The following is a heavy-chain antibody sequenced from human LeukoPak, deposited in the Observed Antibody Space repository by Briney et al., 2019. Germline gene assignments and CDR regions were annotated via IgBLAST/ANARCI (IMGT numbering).Heavy chain of an antibody. D-gene: IGHD3-22*01. CDR2: LLSSGAST. CDR1: GFSFSNYA. CDR3: AKAHDSSGYILRDSDY. V-gene: IGHV3-23*01. J-gene: IGHJ4*02. Sequence: GGSLRLSCAASGFSFSNYAMSWVRQAPGKGLEWVSGLLSSGASTYYADSVKGRFTISRDNSKNTLFLQMDGLRDDDTAVYYCAKAHDSSGYILRDSDYWGQGTLVTVSS.